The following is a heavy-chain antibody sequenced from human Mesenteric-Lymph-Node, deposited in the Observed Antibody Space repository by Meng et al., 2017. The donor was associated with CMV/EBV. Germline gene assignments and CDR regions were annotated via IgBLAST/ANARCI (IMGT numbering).Heavy chain of an antibody. D-gene: IGHD2/OR15-2a*01. CDR1: GFTFSVYA. CDR2: ISDDGSR. J-gene: IGHJ6*02. Sequence: GESLKISCAASGFTFSVYAMHWVRQAPGKGLEWVAVISDDGSRDYADSVKGRFTISRDNSKNTMYLQMNSLRAEDTAVYYCAKDLIELLPGPDSHGMDVWGQGTAVTVSS. CDR3: AKDLIELLPGPDSHGMDV. V-gene: IGHV3-30*04.